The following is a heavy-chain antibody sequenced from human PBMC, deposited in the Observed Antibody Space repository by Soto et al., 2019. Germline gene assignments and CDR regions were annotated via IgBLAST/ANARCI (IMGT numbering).Heavy chain of an antibody. CDR2: ISGSGGST. CDR3: AKSWELAVAGVFDY. D-gene: IGHD6-19*01. Sequence: PGRPLRLSCAASAFTSTSHTMSCVRHAPGTGLEWVSAISGSGGSTYYADSVKGRFTISRDNSKNTLYLQMNSLRAEDTAVYYCAKSWELAVAGVFDYWGQGTLVTVSS. V-gene: IGHV3-23*01. CDR1: AFTSTSHT. J-gene: IGHJ4*02.